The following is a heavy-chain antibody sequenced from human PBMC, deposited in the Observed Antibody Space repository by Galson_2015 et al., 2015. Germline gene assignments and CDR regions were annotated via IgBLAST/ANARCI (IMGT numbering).Heavy chain of an antibody. CDR2: INTSGGTT. Sequence: SGINTSGGTTYHADSVKGRFSISRDNSKSTLNLQMNSLRVEDTAVYYCAEDRGSSGSYKAFDYWGQGTLVTVSS. J-gene: IGHJ4*02. D-gene: IGHD1-26*01. CDR3: AEDRGSSGSYKAFDY. V-gene: IGHV3-23*01.